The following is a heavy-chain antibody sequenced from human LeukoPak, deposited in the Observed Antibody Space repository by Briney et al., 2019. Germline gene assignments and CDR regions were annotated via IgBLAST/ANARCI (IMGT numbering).Heavy chain of an antibody. V-gene: IGHV4-61*02. D-gene: IGHD1-26*01. CDR2: IYTSGST. Sequence: SETLSLTCTVSGGSISSGSYYWSWIRQPAGKGLEWIGRIYTSGSTNYNPSLKSRVTISVDTSKNQFSLKLSSVTAADTAVYYCARDLGSGSYFPFDYWGQGTLVTVSS. CDR3: ARDLGSGSYFPFDY. J-gene: IGHJ4*02. CDR1: GGSISSGSYY.